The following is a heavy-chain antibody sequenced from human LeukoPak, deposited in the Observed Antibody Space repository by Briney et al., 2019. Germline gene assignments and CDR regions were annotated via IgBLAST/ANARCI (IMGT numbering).Heavy chain of an antibody. D-gene: IGHD3-10*02. CDR1: GFTFDDYA. J-gene: IGHJ6*02. V-gene: IGHV3-9*01. CDR2: ISWNSGSI. CDR3: AKVQATFDYYYGMDV. Sequence: GGSLRLSCAASGFTFDDYAMHWVRQAPGKGLEWVSGISWNSGSIGYADSVKGRFTISRDNAKNSLYLQMNSLRAEDTALHYCAKVQATFDYYYGMDVWGQGTTVTVSS.